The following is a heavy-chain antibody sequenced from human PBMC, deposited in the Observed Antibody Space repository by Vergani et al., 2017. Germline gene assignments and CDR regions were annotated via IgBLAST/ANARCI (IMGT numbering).Heavy chain of an antibody. CDR2: IYNSGNG. CDR1: GNSIISRSYY. D-gene: IGHD3-16*01. Sequence: QMQLQESGPGLVKASETLSLTCTVSGNSIISRSYYLGWIRQPPGNGLEWIGSIYNSGNGDSSSSLKSRVTISADTSKNQFSLRLTSVTAADTAVYYCASVKYYSDSTSHFRGRYFDVGGRGTLVTVPS. J-gene: IGHJ2*01. CDR3: ASVKYYSDSTSHFRGRYFDV. V-gene: IGHV4-39*01.